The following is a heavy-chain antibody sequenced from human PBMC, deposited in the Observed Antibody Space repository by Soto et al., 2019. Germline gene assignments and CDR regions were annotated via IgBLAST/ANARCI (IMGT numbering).Heavy chain of an antibody. CDR1: GATINSHY. Sequence: QVQLQESGPGLVKPSETLSVTCTVPGATINSHYWTWIRQTPGKGLEWIGSIYFSGSTNYNPSLKGRVTISVDTSKSQFSLQFSSVIAADTAMYYCARELSYCIDVWGQGTTDIVSS. V-gene: IGHV4-59*11. CDR3: ARELSYCIDV. J-gene: IGHJ6*02. CDR2: IYFSGST.